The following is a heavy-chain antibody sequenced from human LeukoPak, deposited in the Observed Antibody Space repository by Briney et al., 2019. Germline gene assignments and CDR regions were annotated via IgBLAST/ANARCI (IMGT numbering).Heavy chain of an antibody. CDR3: ARHYYDTNGYYGRDYFDY. V-gene: IGHV3-7*01. CDR1: GFTFSYYW. J-gene: IGHJ4*02. Sequence: GGSLRLSCAASGFTFSYYWMSWVRQAPGKGPEWVANIKQDGTEKYYVDSVKGRFTISRDNAKNSLYLQMNSLRAEDTAVYYCARHYYDTNGYYGRDYFDYWGQGTLVTVSS. CDR2: IKQDGTEK. D-gene: IGHD3-22*01.